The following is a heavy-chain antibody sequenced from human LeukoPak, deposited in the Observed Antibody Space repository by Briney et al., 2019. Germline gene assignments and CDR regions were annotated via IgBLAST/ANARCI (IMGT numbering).Heavy chain of an antibody. CDR1: GGSISSYY. CDR3: ARLNGPPYYYGSGSYPDY. V-gene: IGHV4-59*01. CDR2: IYYSGNT. J-gene: IGHJ4*02. D-gene: IGHD3-10*01. Sequence: SETLSLTCTVSGGSISSYYWSWIRQPPGKGLEWIGYIYYSGNTNYNPSLKSRVTISVDTSKNQFSLKLSSVTAADTAVYYCARLNGPPYYYGSGSYPDYWGQGTLVTVSS.